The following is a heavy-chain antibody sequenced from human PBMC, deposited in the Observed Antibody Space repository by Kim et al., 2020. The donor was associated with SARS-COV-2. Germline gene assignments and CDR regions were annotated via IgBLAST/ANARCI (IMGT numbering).Heavy chain of an antibody. J-gene: IGHJ4*01. Sequence: GGSLRLSCAASGFMFSSYWMTWVRQAPGKGLEWVANINQDGSEKDYVDSVKGRFTVSRDNAKSSLYLQMNSLRADDMAFYFCARDLTLANFWSACGGFD. CDR2: INQDGSEK. CDR1: GFMFSSYW. D-gene: IGHD3-3*01. CDR3: ARDLTLANFWSACGGFD. V-gene: IGHV3-7*03.